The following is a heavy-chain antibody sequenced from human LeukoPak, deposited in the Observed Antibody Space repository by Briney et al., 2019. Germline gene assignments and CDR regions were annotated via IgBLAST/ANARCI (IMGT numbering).Heavy chain of an antibody. CDR3: ARYYYDSSGPNFDY. J-gene: IGHJ4*02. V-gene: IGHV4-39*01. CDR1: GGSISSSSYY. D-gene: IGHD3-22*01. Sequence: TSETLSLTCTVSGGSISSSSYYWGWIRQPPGKGLEWIGSIYYSGSTYYNPSLKSRVTISVDTSKNQFPLKLSSVTAADTAVYYCARYYYDSSGPNFDYWGQGTLVTVSS. CDR2: IYYSGST.